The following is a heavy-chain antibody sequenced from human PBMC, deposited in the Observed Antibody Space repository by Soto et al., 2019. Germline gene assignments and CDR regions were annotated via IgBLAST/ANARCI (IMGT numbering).Heavy chain of an antibody. J-gene: IGHJ4*02. CDR2: INHSGST. D-gene: IGHD3-3*01. CDR3: ARGGYYDFWSGKGYFDY. CDR1: GGSFSGYY. Sequence: PSETLSLTCAVYGGSFSGYYWSWIRQPPGKGLEWIGEINHSGSTNYNPSLKSRVTISVDTSKNQFSLKLSSVTAADTAVYYCARGGYYDFWSGKGYFDYWGQGTLVTVSS. V-gene: IGHV4-34*01.